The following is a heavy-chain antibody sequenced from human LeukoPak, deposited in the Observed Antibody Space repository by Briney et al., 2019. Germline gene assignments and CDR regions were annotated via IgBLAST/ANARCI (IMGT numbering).Heavy chain of an antibody. Sequence: GGSLRLSCAASGFTFSSYAMSWVRQAPGKGLEWVSAISGSGGSTYYADSVKGRFTISRDNSKNTLYLQMNSLRAEDTAVYYCAKAPLYYDYVWESYPDYWGQGTLVTVPS. CDR2: ISGSGGST. V-gene: IGHV3-23*01. J-gene: IGHJ4*02. CDR1: GFTFSSYA. D-gene: IGHD3-16*02. CDR3: AKAPLYYDYVWESYPDY.